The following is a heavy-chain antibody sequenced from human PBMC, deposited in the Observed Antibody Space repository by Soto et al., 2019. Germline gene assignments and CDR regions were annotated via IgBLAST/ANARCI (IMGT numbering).Heavy chain of an antibody. CDR1: GFTLSDYY. Sequence: QVQLVESGGGLVKPGESLRLSCAASGFTLSDYYMTWVRQTPGKGLEWISYISSTGGTVNYADSVKGRFTISRDNIKNSLFLQMTSLRDEDTAVYYCARDGLGYYGLDVWGQGTTVTVSS. V-gene: IGHV3-11*01. D-gene: IGHD7-27*01. CDR2: ISSTGGTV. J-gene: IGHJ6*02. CDR3: ARDGLGYYGLDV.